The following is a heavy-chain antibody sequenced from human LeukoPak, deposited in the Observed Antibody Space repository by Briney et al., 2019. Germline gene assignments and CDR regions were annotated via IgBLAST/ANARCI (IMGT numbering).Heavy chain of an antibody. CDR3: AGSGSGWYWFDP. CDR1: GGSISSYY. D-gene: IGHD6-19*01. V-gene: IGHV4-59*01. J-gene: IGHJ5*02. Sequence: PSGTLSLTCTVSGGSISSYYWSWIRQPPGKGLEWIGYIYYSGSTNYNPSLKSRVTISVDTSKNQFSLKLSSVTAADTAVYYCAGSGSGWYWFDPWGQGTLVTVSS. CDR2: IYYSGST.